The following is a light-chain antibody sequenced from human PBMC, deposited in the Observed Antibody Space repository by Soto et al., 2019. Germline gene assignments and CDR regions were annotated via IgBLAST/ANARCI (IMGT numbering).Light chain of an antibody. J-gene: IGLJ2*01. CDR3: CSYAGSSTSHVV. CDR2: EGS. V-gene: IGLV2-23*01. Sequence: QSALTQPASVSGSPGQSITISCTGTSSDVGSYNLVSWYQQHPGKAPKLMIYEGSKRPSGVSNRFSGSKSGNTASLTISVLQAEDEADYYCCSYAGSSTSHVVFGGGTKLTVL. CDR1: SSDVGSYNL.